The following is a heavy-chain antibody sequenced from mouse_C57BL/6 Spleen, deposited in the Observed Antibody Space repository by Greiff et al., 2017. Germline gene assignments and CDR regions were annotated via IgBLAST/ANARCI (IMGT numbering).Heavy chain of an antibody. CDR1: GYAFTNYL. CDR2: INPGSGGT. D-gene: IGHD2-4*01. Sequence: QLQQSGAELVRPGTSVKVSCKASGYAFTNYLIEWVKQRPGQGLEWIGVINPGSGGTNYNEKFKGKATLTADKSSSTAYMQLSSLTSEDSAVYFCARWGYYDYLAYWGQGTLVTVSA. CDR3: ARWGYYDYLAY. J-gene: IGHJ3*01. V-gene: IGHV1-54*01.